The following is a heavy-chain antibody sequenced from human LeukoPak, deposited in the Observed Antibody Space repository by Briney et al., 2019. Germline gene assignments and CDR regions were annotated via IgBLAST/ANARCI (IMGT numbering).Heavy chain of an antibody. V-gene: IGHV3-53*01. CDR3: ARDGYGNNYMDV. Sequence: GGSLRLSCAASGFSVSSNFMSWVRQAPGKGLEWVSVIYSGGTTYYADSVKGRFTISRDNSKNTLSLQMNSLRAEDTAVYYCARDGYGNNYMDVWGKGTTVTVSS. CDR2: IYSGGTT. D-gene: IGHD1/OR15-1a*01. CDR1: GFSVSSNF. J-gene: IGHJ6*03.